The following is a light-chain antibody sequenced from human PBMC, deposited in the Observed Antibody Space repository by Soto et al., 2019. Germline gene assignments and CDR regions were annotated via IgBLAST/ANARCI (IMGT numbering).Light chain of an antibody. CDR1: QSVSSN. J-gene: IGKJ4*01. CDR2: GAS. V-gene: IGKV3-15*01. CDR3: QQYNNWPLG. Sequence: EIVMTQSPATLSVSPGERATLSCRASQSVSSNLAWYQQKPGQAPRLLIYGASTRATGIPARFSGSGSGTEFTLTISSLQPEDFAVYYCQQYNNWPLGFGGGTKVEIK.